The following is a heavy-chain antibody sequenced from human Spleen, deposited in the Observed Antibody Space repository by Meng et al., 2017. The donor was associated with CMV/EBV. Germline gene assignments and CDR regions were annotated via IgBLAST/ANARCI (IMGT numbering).Heavy chain of an antibody. CDR1: GFIFSTSG. D-gene: IGHD3-10*01. V-gene: IGHV3-30*19. CDR2: TSPDEEIK. J-gene: IGHJ4*02. Sequence: RGSLRLSCAASGFIFSTSGMHWVRQAPGKGLEWVAVTSPDEEIKFYADSVRGRFTISRDNSKNMLYLQLNSLRPDDTAIYYCARDPILAAPDYFDYWGQGTVVTVSS. CDR3: ARDPILAAPDYFDY.